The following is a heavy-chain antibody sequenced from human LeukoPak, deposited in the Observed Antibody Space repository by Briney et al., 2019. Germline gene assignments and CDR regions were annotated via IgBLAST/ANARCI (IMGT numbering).Heavy chain of an antibody. CDR3: ARMDYGDYLGPYYYYGMDV. CDR1: GGSISSYY. J-gene: IGHJ6*02. V-gene: IGHV4-59*01. D-gene: IGHD4-17*01. Sequence: SETLSLTCTVSGGSISSYYWSWIRQPPGKGLEWIGYIYYSGSTNYNPSLKSRVTISVDTSKNQFSLKLSSVTAADTAVYYCARMDYGDYLGPYYYYGMDVWGQGTTVTVSS. CDR2: IYYSGST.